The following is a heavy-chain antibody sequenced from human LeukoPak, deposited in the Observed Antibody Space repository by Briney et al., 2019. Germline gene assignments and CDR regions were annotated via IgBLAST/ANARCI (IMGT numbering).Heavy chain of an antibody. J-gene: IGHJ4*02. CDR1: GFSLTTKEVG. CDR3: VHRPPNGVPPRY. CDR2: LWWDGNR. D-gene: IGHD2-8*01. V-gene: IGHV2-5*02. Sequence: SGPTLVRPTQTLTLTCTVSGFSLTTKEVGVGWIRQPPGKALEWLALLWWDGNRHYSPSLKNRLTITKDTSKNQVVLTMTDMDPVDTATYYCVHRPPNGVPPRYWGQGTLVTVSS.